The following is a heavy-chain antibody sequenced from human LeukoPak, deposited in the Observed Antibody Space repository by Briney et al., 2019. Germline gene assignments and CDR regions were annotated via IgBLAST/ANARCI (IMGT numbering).Heavy chain of an antibody. CDR3: ARDGGPFDY. J-gene: IGHJ4*02. CDR2: INTGNGDT. V-gene: IGHV1-3*04. D-gene: IGHD3-10*01. Sequence: GASVKVSCKASGYTFTGYYMHWVRQAPGRGLEWMGWINTGNGDTKYSQEFQGRVTITRDTSASTSYMDLSSLRSEDTAVYYCARDGGPFDYWGQGTLVTVSS. CDR1: GYTFTGYY.